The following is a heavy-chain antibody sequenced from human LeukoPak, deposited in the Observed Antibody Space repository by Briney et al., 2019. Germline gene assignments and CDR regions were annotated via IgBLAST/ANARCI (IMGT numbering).Heavy chain of an antibody. J-gene: IGHJ4*02. CDR2: IYHSGST. CDR3: ARVAYCGGDCSNFDH. D-gene: IGHD2-21*02. CDR1: GGSISSSNW. V-gene: IGHV4-4*02. Sequence: SETLSLTCAVSGGSISSSNWWSWVRQPPGKGLEWIGEIYHSGSTNYNPSLKSRVTISVDKSKNQFSLKLSSVTAADTAVYYCARVAYCGGDCSNFDHWGQGTLVTVSS.